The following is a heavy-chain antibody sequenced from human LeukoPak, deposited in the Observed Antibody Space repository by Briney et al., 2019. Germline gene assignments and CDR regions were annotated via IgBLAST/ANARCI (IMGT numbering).Heavy chain of an antibody. D-gene: IGHD1-26*01. CDR2: IYYSGST. J-gene: IGHJ5*02. CDR3: ARLVVGATSENNWFDP. CDR1: GGSISSYY. V-gene: IGHV4-59*08. Sequence: SETLSLTCTVSGGSISSYYWSWIRQPPGKGLEWIGYIYYSGSTNYNPSLKSRVTISVDTSKNQFSLKLSSVTAADTAVYYCARLVVGATSENNWFDPWGQGTLVTVSS.